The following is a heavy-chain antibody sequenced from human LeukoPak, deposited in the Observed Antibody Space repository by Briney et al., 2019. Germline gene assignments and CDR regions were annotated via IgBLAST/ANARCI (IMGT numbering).Heavy chain of an antibody. J-gene: IGHJ5*02. V-gene: IGHV3-48*01. CDR1: GFTSSSYS. CDR3: ARAFHGRWFDP. Sequence: GGSLRLSCAASGFTSSSYSMNWVRQAPGKGLEWVSYISSSSSSTIYYADSVKGRFTISRDNAKNSLYLQMNSLRAEDTAVYYCARAFHGRWFDPWGQGILVTFSS. CDR2: ISSSSSSTI.